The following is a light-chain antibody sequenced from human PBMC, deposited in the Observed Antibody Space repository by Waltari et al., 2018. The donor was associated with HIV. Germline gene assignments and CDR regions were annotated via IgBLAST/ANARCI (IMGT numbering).Light chain of an antibody. CDR1: RDINGW. CDR3: QQYDDLPLT. Sequence: DIQMTQSPSSLSASVGDKVTITCHASRDINGWLAWYQQKPGKAPRPLIYYGSSLQSGVPSRFSGSGSGTDYTLTISSLQPEDFASYYCQQYDDLPLTFGGGTKVEIK. J-gene: IGKJ4*01. V-gene: IGKV1D-16*01. CDR2: YGS.